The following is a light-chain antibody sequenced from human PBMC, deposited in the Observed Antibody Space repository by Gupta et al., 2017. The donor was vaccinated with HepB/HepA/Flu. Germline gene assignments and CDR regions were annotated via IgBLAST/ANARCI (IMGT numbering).Light chain of an antibody. CDR2: GAS. Sequence: ELVMTKSPATLSVSPGERATLSCRASQSVSSNLAWYQQKPGQAPRLLIYGASTRATGIPARFSGSGSGTEFTLTISSLQSEDFAVDYCQQYNNWPWTFGQGTKVEIK. CDR1: QSVSSN. J-gene: IGKJ1*01. V-gene: IGKV3-15*01. CDR3: QQYNNWPWT.